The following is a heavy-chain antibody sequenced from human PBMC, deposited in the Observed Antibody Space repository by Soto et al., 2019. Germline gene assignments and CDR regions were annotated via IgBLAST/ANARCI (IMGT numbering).Heavy chain of an antibody. CDR2: IYYSGRT. J-gene: IGHJ6*02. D-gene: IGHD6-13*01. CDR3: ARDSSSWYGYYGMDV. CDR1: GSSISSYY. V-gene: IGHV4-59*01. Sequence: QVQLQESGPGLVKPSETVSLTCTVSGSSISSYYWSWIRQPPGKGLEWIGYIYYSGRTNYNPSLKSRATISVDTAKNQCSLKLSFVTAEDTAVYYCARDSSSWYGYYGMDVWGQGTTVTVSS.